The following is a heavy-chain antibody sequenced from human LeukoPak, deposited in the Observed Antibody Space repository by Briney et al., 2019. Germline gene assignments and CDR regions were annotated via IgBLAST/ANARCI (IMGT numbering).Heavy chain of an antibody. CDR1: GFTFSSYA. J-gene: IGHJ6*02. CDR3: ANSMTTVTMFKPYYYYYGMDV. D-gene: IGHD4-17*01. CDR2: ISGSGGST. V-gene: IGHV3-23*01. Sequence: PGGSLRLSCAASGFTFSSYAMSWVRQAPGKGLEWVSAISGSGGSTYYADSVKGRFTISRDNSKNTLYLQMNSLRAEDTAVYYCANSMTTVTMFKPYYYYYGMDVWGQGTTVTVSS.